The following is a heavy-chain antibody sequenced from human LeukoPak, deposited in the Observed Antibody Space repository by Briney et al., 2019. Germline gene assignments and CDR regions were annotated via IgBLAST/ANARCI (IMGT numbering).Heavy chain of an antibody. CDR1: GGTFSSYA. Sequence: EASVKVSCKASGGTFSSYAISWVRQAPGQGLEWMGGIIPIFGTANYAQRFQGRVTITADESTSTAYMELSSLRSEDTAVYYCATSWNALRDYWGQGTLVTVSS. CDR2: IIPIFGTA. D-gene: IGHD1-1*01. CDR3: ATSWNALRDY. V-gene: IGHV1-69*13. J-gene: IGHJ4*02.